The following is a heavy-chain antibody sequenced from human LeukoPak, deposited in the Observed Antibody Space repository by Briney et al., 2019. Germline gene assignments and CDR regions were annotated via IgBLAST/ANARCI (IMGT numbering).Heavy chain of an antibody. CDR1: GYTFSQYG. D-gene: IGHD3-22*01. V-gene: IGHV1-18*01. Sequence: ASVKVSCKASGYTFSQYGVTWVRQAPGQGLEWMGWISVYNGDTNYVQKLRGRVTVTSDTSTSTAYMELRGLRSDDTAIYYCASNTGSDSSGYTYWGQGTLVTVSS. J-gene: IGHJ4*02. CDR2: ISVYNGDT. CDR3: ASNTGSDSSGYTY.